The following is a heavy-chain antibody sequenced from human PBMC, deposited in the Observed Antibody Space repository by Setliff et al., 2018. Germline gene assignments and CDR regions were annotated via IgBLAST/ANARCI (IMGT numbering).Heavy chain of an antibody. Sequence: SVKVSCKASGGTFRSYGISWVRQAPGQGLEWMGGTIPSFGSTNYAQKFQDRVTIITDESTTTAYMEVRSLRSDDTAVYYCARDRKEIVVKPPAASLDYWGQGTQVTVSS. J-gene: IGHJ4*02. CDR1: GGTFRSYG. CDR2: TIPSFGST. V-gene: IGHV1-69*05. D-gene: IGHD2-2*01. CDR3: ARDRKEIVVKPPAASLDY.